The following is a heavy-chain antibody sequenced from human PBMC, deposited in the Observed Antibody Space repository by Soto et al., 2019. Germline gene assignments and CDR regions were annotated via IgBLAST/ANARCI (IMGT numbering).Heavy chain of an antibody. CDR3: ARAMIPTD. D-gene: IGHD3-22*01. CDR2: IYSGGST. J-gene: IGHJ1*01. Sequence: PAYGFTVSSNYMSWVRQAPGKGLEWVSVIYSGGSTYYADSVKGRFTISRDNSKNTLYLQMNSLRAADTAVYYCARAMIPTDWGQGTLVTVSS. V-gene: IGHV3-66*01. CDR1: GFTVSSNY.